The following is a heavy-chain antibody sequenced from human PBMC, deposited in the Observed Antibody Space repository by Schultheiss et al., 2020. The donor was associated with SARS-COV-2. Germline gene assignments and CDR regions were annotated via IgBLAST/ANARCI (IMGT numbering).Heavy chain of an antibody. Sequence: SETLSLTCTVSGGSISSGGYYWSWIRQPPGKGLEWIGSIYYSGSTYYNPSLKSRVTISVDTSKNQFSLKLSSVTAADTAVYYCASTQCSGGSCYSDWYFDLWGRGTLVTVSS. CDR1: GGSISSGGYY. J-gene: IGHJ2*01. V-gene: IGHV4-39*01. D-gene: IGHD2-15*01. CDR2: IYYSGST. CDR3: ASTQCSGGSCYSDWYFDL.